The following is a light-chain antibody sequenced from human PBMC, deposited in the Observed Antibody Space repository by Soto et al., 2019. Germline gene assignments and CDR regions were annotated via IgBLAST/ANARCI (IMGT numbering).Light chain of an antibody. CDR2: HNN. J-gene: IGLJ7*01. CDR3: GTWDSSLSAAV. Sequence: QSVLTQPPSVSAAPGQKVTISCSGSSSNIGNNYVSWYQQLPGTAPELLIYHNNKRPSGIPDRFAGSKSGTSATLGITGLQTGDEADYYCGTWDSSLSAAVFGGGTQLTVL. V-gene: IGLV1-51*01. CDR1: SSNIGNNY.